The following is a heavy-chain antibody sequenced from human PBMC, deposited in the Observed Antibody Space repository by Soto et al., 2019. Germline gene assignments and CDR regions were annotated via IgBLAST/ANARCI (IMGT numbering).Heavy chain of an antibody. Sequence: ASVKVSCKASGYTFTSYGISWVRQAPGQGLEWMGWISAYNGNTNYAQKLQGRVTMTTDTSTSTAYMELRSLRSDDTAVYYCARQADIVVVPAARNFDYWGQGTLVTAPQ. J-gene: IGHJ4*02. D-gene: IGHD2-2*01. V-gene: IGHV1-18*01. CDR1: GYTFTSYG. CDR3: ARQADIVVVPAARNFDY. CDR2: ISAYNGNT.